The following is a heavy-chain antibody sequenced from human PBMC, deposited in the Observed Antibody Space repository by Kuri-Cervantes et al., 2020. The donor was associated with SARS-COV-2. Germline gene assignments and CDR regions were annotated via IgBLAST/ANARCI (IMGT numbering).Heavy chain of an antibody. CDR2: INPNSGGT. D-gene: IGHD2-21*01. CDR3: ARDEGKGGHCLGH. J-gene: IGHJ4*02. V-gene: IGHV1-2*02. Sequence: ASVKVSCKASGYTFTGYYMHWVRQALGQGLEWMGWINPNSGGTNYAQNFQGRVTMTRDTSISTAYMELRRLRSDDTAVYYCARDEGKGGHCLGHWGQGTLVTVSS. CDR1: GYTFTGYY.